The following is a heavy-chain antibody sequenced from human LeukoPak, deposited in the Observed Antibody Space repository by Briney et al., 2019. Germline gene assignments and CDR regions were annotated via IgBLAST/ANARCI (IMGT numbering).Heavy chain of an antibody. CDR2: IRSKAYGGTT. CDR1: GFTFGDYA. Sequence: GGSLRLSCTASGFTFGDYAMSWVRQAPGKGLEWVGFIRSKAYGGTTEYAASVKGRFTISRDDSKSIAYLQMNSLKTEDKAVYYCTRQQLVLYYYYYYMDVWGKGTTVTVSS. J-gene: IGHJ6*03. V-gene: IGHV3-49*04. D-gene: IGHD6-13*01. CDR3: TRQQLVLYYYYYYMDV.